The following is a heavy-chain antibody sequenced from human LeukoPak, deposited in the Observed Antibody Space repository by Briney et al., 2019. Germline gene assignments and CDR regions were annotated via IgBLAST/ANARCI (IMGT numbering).Heavy chain of an antibody. CDR2: ISYDGNNK. CDR1: GFTFSSSA. J-gene: IGHJ4*02. CDR3: ARGSSSSRDY. Sequence: LPGLSLTLSCAASGFTFSSSAMHWVRQAPGKGLEWVAIISYDGNNKYCADSVKGRFTISRDNSRNTLYLQMNSLRAEDTAVYYCARGSSSSRDYWGQGTLVTVSS. V-gene: IGHV3-30-3*01. D-gene: IGHD2-2*01.